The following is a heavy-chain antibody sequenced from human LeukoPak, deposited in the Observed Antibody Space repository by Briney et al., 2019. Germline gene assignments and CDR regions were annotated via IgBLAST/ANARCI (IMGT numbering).Heavy chain of an antibody. CDR1: GFTFSSYT. J-gene: IGHJ4*02. Sequence: GESLRLSCAASGFTFSSYTMNWVHQAPGKGLEWVSSISSGSSYIYYADSVKGRFTISRGNAKNSLYLQMNSLRAEDTAVYYCATTPAGWGQGTLVTVSS. V-gene: IGHV3-21*01. CDR2: ISSGSSYI. CDR3: ATTPAG.